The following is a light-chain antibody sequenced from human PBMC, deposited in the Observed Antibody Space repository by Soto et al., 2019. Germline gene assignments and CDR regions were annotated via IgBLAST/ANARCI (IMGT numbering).Light chain of an antibody. CDR1: SSDVGSYNF. CDR2: EAS. Sequence: QSALTQPASVSASPGQSITISCTGTSSDVGSYNFVSWYQQYPGKAPKVMIYEASKRPSGVSNRFSASKSGNTASLTISGFQADDEADYYCGSYAGSYTYVFGTGTKVTVL. J-gene: IGLJ1*01. V-gene: IGLV2-23*01. CDR3: GSYAGSYTYV.